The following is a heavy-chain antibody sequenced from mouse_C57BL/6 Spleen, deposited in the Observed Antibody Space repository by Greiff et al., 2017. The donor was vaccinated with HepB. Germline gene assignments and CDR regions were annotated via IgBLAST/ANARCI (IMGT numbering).Heavy chain of an antibody. D-gene: IGHD2-1*01. CDR3: ASLGNFYAMDY. V-gene: IGHV7-3*01. J-gene: IGHJ4*01. CDR2: IRNKANGYTT. Sequence: DVQLVESGGGLVQPGGSLSLSCAASGFTFTDYYMSWVRQPPGKALEWLGFIRNKANGYTTEYSASVKGRFTISRDNSQSILYLQMNALRAEDSATYYCASLGNFYAMDYWGQGTSVTVSS. CDR1: GFTFTDYY.